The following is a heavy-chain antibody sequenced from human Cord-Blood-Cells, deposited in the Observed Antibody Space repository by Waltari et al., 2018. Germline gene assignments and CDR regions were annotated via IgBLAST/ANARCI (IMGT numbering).Heavy chain of an antibody. Sequence: EVQLVECGGGLVQPGGSLRLSCAASGFTFSNAWMRWVSQAPGQGRDWVGRIRSKTAGGTRDYAAPVKGRFTISRDDSKTTLYLQMDSLKTEDTAAYYCTSAQWGKGDYWGQGTLVTVSS. CDR2: IRSKTAGGTR. V-gene: IGHV3-15*01. J-gene: IGHJ4*02. CDR3: TSAQWGKGDY. CDR1: GFTFSNAW. D-gene: IGHD3-16*01.